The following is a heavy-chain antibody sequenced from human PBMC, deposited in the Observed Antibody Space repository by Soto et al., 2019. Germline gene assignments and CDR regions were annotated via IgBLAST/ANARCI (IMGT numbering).Heavy chain of an antibody. Sequence: QPGGSLRLSCAASGFTFSSYGMHWVRQAPGKGLEWVAVISYDGSNKYYADSVKGRFTISRDNSKNTLYLQMNSLRAEDTAVYYCAKATAMVTRYYYYGMDVWGQGTTVTVSS. CDR1: GFTFSSYG. J-gene: IGHJ6*02. D-gene: IGHD5-18*01. CDR3: AKATAMVTRYYYYGMDV. CDR2: ISYDGSNK. V-gene: IGHV3-30*18.